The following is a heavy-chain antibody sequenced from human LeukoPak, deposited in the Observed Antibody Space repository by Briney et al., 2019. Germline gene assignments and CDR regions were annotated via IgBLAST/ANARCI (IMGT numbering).Heavy chain of an antibody. D-gene: IGHD2-15*01. J-gene: IGHJ4*02. CDR3: ARARRDNCSGGSCYPTLSFDY. Sequence: PSETLSLTCTVSGGSISSGDYYWSWIRQPPGKGLEWIGYIYYSGSTYYNPSLKSRVTISVDTSKNQFSLKLSSVTAADTAVYYCARARRDNCSGGSCYPTLSFDYWGQGTLVTVSS. CDR1: GGSISSGDYY. V-gene: IGHV4-30-4*01. CDR2: IYYSGST.